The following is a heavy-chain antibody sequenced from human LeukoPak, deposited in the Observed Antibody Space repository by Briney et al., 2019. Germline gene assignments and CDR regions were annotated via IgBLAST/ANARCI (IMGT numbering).Heavy chain of an antibody. V-gene: IGHV3-66*02. J-gene: IGHJ4*02. D-gene: IGHD2-2*01. CDR1: GFTVSTNY. CDR3: ASDCTRTTCPADY. CDR2: IYSDGST. Sequence: GGSLRLFCAASGFTVSTNYMSWVRQAPGKGLEWVSIIYSDGSTYYADSVKGRFTISRDNSKNTLYLQMNSLRAEDTAVYYCASDCTRTTCPADYWGQGTLVTVSS.